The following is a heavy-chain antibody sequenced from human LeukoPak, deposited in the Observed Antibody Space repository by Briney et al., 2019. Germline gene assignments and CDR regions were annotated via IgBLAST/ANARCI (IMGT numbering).Heavy chain of an antibody. Sequence: GGSLRLSCAASGFTFSSYSMNWVRQAPGKGLEWVSSISSSSSYIYYADSVKGRFTISRDNAKNSLYLQMNSLRAEDTAVYYCARDRSRSGADEFDYWGQGTLVTVSS. J-gene: IGHJ4*02. D-gene: IGHD4-17*01. CDR2: ISSSSSYI. CDR3: ARDRSRSGADEFDY. CDR1: GFTFSSYS. V-gene: IGHV3-21*01.